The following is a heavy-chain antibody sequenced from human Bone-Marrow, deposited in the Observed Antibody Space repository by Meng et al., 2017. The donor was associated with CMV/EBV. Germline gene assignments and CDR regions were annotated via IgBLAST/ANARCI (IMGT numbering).Heavy chain of an antibody. Sequence: ETLSLTCAASGFTFSSYWMSWVRQAPGKGLEWVANIKQDGSEKYYVDSVKGRFTISRDNAKNSLYLQMNSLRAEDTAVYYCARDLVRHQLLYYYGMDVWGQGTTVTVAS. D-gene: IGHD2-2*01. J-gene: IGHJ6*02. V-gene: IGHV3-7*01. CDR1: GFTFSSYW. CDR2: IKQDGSEK. CDR3: ARDLVRHQLLYYYGMDV.